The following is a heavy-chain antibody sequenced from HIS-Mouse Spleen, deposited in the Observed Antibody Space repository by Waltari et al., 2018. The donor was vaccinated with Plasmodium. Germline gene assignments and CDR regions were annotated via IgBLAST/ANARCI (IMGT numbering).Heavy chain of an antibody. CDR2: IYQSGST. Sequence: QVQLQESGPGLVKPSETLSLTCTVSGYSISSGSYWGWIRQPPGKGLEWIGSIYQSGSTYYNPSLKSRVTISVDTSKNQFSLKLSSVTAADTAVYYCARGVGYSSSWYWFDPWGQGTLVTVSS. D-gene: IGHD6-13*01. CDR1: GYSISSGSY. V-gene: IGHV4-38-2*02. CDR3: ARGVGYSSSWYWFDP. J-gene: IGHJ5*02.